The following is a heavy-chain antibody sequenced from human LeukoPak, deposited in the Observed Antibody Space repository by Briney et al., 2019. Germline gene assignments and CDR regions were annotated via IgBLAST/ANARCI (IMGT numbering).Heavy chain of an antibody. J-gene: IGHJ4*02. CDR3: VRGDRHCTINNCYFSFDY. V-gene: IGHV3-30*01. D-gene: IGHD2-8*01. Sequence: SGGSLRLSCAASGFTFSSYAMHWVRQAPGKGLEWVGVISDDGTNKYYADSVKGRLTISRDNSKNTLYLQMNSLRAEDTAVFYCVRGDRHCTINNCYFSFDYWGQGTLVTVSS. CDR2: ISDDGTNK. CDR1: GFTFSSYA.